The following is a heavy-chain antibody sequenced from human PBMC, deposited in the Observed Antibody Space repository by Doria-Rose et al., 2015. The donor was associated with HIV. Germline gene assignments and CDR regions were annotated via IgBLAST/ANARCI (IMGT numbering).Heavy chain of an antibody. J-gene: IGHJ4*02. CDR1: GVSLSSPGMG. D-gene: IGHD6-13*01. V-gene: IGHV2-26*01. CDR2: IFSDDDR. Sequence: QESGPVLVKPTETLTLTCTVSGVSLSSPGMGVSWIRQPPGKALEWLANIFSDDDRSCKTSLKSRLTISRVTSKSQVVLTMTDMDPVDTATYYCARIKSSRWYHKYYFDFWGQGTLVIVSA. CDR3: ARIKSSRWYHKYYFDF.